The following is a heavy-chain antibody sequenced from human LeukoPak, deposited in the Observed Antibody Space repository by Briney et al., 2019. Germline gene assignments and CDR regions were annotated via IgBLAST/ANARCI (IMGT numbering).Heavy chain of an antibody. J-gene: IGHJ6*03. Sequence: SETLSLTCTVSGGSISSYYWSWIRQPPGKGLEWIGYIYYSGSTNYNPSLKSRVTISVDTSKNQFSLKLSSVTAADTAVYYCARVGSSWYQRGNYYYYMDVWGKGTTVTISS. CDR3: ARVGSSWYQRGNYYYYMDV. CDR1: GGSISSYY. V-gene: IGHV4-59*08. CDR2: IYYSGST. D-gene: IGHD6-13*01.